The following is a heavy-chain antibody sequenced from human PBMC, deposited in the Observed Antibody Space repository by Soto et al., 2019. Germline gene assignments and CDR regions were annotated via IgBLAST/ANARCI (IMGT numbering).Heavy chain of an antibody. CDR1: GVSFSGYY. J-gene: IGHJ4*02. V-gene: IGHV4-34*01. CDR2: INHSGST. D-gene: IGHD6-13*01. CDR3: ARGRGSSSWYRVPPYYFDY. Sequence: SETLSLSCTVYGVSFSGYYWSWIRQPPGKGLEWIGEINHSGSTNYNPSLKSRVTISVDTSKNQFSLKLSSVTAADTAVYYCARGRGSSSWYRVPPYYFDYWGQGTLVTVSS.